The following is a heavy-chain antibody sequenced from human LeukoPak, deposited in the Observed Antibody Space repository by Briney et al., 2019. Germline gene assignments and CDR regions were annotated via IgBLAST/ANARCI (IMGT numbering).Heavy chain of an antibody. D-gene: IGHD1-26*01. V-gene: IGHV1-58*02. Sequence: SVKVSCKASGFTFTSSAMQWVRQARGQRREWIGWIVVGSGNTNYAQKFQERVTITRDMSTSTAYMELSSLRSEDTAVYYCAAARVSGSYLFDYWGQGTLVTVPS. CDR2: IVVGSGNT. J-gene: IGHJ4*02. CDR1: GFTFTSSA. CDR3: AAARVSGSYLFDY.